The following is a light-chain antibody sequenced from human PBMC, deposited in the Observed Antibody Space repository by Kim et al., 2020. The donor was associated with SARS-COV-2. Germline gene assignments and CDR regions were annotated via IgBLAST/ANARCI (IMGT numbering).Light chain of an antibody. CDR3: NSRDSSDNHWV. CDR1: TLRSNY. CDR2: GKN. V-gene: IGLV3-19*01. J-gene: IGLJ3*02. Sequence: AFGKTVGIPFQRETLRSNYTIRYHKKPGPAPVLVIYGKNYRPSGIPDQFSCSSSGNKASFTITWAQAEDEADYYCNSRDSSDNHWVFGGGTQQTVL.